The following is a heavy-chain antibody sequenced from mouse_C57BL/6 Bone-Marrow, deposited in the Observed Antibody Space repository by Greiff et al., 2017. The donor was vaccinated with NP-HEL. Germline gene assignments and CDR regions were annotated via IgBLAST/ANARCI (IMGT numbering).Heavy chain of an antibody. V-gene: IGHV1-26*01. J-gene: IGHJ4*01. CDR1: GYTFTDYY. CDR2: INPINGGT. D-gene: IGHD2-9*01. Sequence: EVQLQQSGPELVKPGASVKISCKASGYTFTDYYVNWVKQSHGKSLEWIGDINPINGGTSYNQKFKGKATLTVDKSSSTAYMELRSLTSEDSAVYYCARATYCGCDGAMDYWGQGTSVTVSS. CDR3: ARATYCGCDGAMDY.